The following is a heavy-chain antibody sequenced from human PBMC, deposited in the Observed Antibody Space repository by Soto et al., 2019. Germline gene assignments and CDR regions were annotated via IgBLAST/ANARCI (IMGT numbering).Heavy chain of an antibody. CDR3: ARDNRGCSSFNCYNPRRVFGLDV. V-gene: IGHV3-30-3*01. J-gene: IGHJ6*02. CDR2: ISFDGTTD. Sequence: PGGSLRLSCVASGFTFNNYNLHWVRQAPGNSLESVAVISFDGTTDYYADSVKGRFTVSRDNFKNTLSLQMDNLRPEDTAVYYCARDNRGCSSFNCYNPRRVFGLDVWGQGTTLTVSS. CDR1: GFTFNNYN. D-gene: IGHD2-2*02.